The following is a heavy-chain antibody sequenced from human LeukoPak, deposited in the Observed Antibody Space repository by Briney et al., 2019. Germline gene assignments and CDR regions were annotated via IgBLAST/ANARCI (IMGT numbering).Heavy chain of an antibody. J-gene: IGHJ4*02. Sequence: SVXXXCXASGYTFTSYGXSWVRQATGQGXEWMGWMNPNSGNTGYAQKFQGRVTITRNTSISTAYMELSSLRSEDTAVYYCAIGSPYYFDYWGQGTLVTVSS. CDR1: GYTFTSYG. CDR3: AIGSPYYFDY. CDR2: MNPNSGNT. V-gene: IGHV1-8*03.